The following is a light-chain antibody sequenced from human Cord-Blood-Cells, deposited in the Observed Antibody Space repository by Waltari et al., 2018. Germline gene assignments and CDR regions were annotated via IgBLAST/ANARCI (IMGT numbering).Light chain of an antibody. CDR1: SSDVGGYTY. CDR2: DVN. Sequence: QSALTQPASVSGSPGQSITISCTGTSSDVGGYTYVSWYQQHPGKAPKLMIYDVNNRPSGVSNRFSGSKSGNTASLTIPGLQAEDEADYYCSSYTSSSTLVFGGGTKLTVL. V-gene: IGLV2-14*01. CDR3: SSYTSSSTLV. J-gene: IGLJ2*01.